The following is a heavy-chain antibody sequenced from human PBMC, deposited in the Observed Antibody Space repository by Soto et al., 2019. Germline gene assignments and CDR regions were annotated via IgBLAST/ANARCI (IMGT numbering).Heavy chain of an antibody. J-gene: IGHJ6*02. CDR2: ISYDGSNK. D-gene: IGHD2-21*02. CDR1: GFTLSSYA. Sequence: GGSLRLSCAASGFTLSSYAMHWVRQAPGKGLEWVAVISYDGSNKYYADSVKGRFTISRDNSKNTLYLQMNSLRAEDTAVYYCARDPGRVTYYYYYGMDVWGQGTTVTVSS. CDR3: ARDPGRVTYYYYYGMDV. V-gene: IGHV3-30-3*01.